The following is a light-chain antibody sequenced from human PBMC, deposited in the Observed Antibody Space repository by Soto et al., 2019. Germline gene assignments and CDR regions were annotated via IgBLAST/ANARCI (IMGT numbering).Light chain of an antibody. Sequence: QSVLTQPPSVSAAPGQQVTISGSRSSSNIGNDYVSWYQQLPGTAPKLLIYDNNKRAAGIPDRFSGSESGTSATLGITGLQTGDEADYYCRRWDSRLSTYVFGTGTKVTVL. J-gene: IGLJ1*01. CDR1: SSNIGNDY. V-gene: IGLV1-51*01. CDR2: DNN. CDR3: RRWDSRLSTYV.